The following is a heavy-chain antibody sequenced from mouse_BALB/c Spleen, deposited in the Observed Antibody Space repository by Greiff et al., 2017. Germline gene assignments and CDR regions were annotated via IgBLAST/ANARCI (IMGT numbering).Heavy chain of an antibody. CDR1: GFAFSSYD. V-gene: IGHV5-12-1*01. J-gene: IGHJ1*01. Sequence: DVMLVESGGGLVKPGGSLKLSCAASGFAFSSYDMSWVRQTPEKRLEWVAYISSGGGSTYYPDTVKGRFTISRDNAKNTLYLQMSSLKSEDTAMYYCARNYGSSYDWYFDVWGAGTTVTVSS. D-gene: IGHD1-1*01. CDR3: ARNYGSSYDWYFDV. CDR2: ISSGGGST.